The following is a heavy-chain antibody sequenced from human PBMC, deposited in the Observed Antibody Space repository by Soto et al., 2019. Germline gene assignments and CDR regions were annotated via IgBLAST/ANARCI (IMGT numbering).Heavy chain of an antibody. D-gene: IGHD3-16*01. V-gene: IGHV2-5*02. CDR1: GFSLSTSGVG. J-gene: IGHJ6*02. CDR3: VHRSQFHAYYYYYYGLDV. CDR2: IYWDDDK. Sequence: QITLKESGPTLVKPTQTLTLTCTFSGFSLSTSGVGVGWIRQPPGKALEWLALIYWDDDKRYSPSLKSRLTITKDTSKNQVVLTMTNMDPVDTATYYCVHRSQFHAYYYYYYGLDVWGQGTTVTVSS.